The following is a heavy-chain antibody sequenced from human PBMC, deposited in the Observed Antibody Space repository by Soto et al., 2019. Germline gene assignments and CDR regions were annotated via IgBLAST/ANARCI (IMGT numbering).Heavy chain of an antibody. V-gene: IGHV3-30-3*01. D-gene: IGHD3-22*01. J-gene: IGHJ4*02. Sequence: GGSLRLSCAASGFTFSSYAMHWVRQAPGKGLEWVAVISYDGSNKYYADSVKGRFTISRDNSKNTLYLQMNGLRAEDTAVYYCARDLDYYDSSGYYYGVNDYWGQGTLVTVSS. CDR3: ARDLDYYDSSGYYYGVNDY. CDR1: GFTFSSYA. CDR2: ISYDGSNK.